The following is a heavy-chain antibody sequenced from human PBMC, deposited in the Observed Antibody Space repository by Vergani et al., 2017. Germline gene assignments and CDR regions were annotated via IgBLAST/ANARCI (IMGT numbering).Heavy chain of an antibody. CDR1: GGTFSSYA. V-gene: IGHV1-69*12. J-gene: IGHJ6*02. D-gene: IGHD2-15*01. CDR3: ARDRVGYCSGVSCLYYYYGMDV. Sequence: QVQLVQSGAEVKKPGSSVKVSCKASGGTFSSYAISWVRQAPGQGLEWMGGIIPIFGTANYAQKFQGRVTITADESTSTAYMELSSLRSEDTAVYYCARDRVGYCSGVSCLYYYYGMDVWGQGTTVTVSS. CDR2: IIPIFGTA.